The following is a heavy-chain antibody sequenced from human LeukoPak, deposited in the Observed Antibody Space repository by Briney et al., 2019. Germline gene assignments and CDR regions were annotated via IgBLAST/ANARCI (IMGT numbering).Heavy chain of an antibody. CDR1: GGSISSYY. CDR3: AREMLDNHWFDP. J-gene: IGHJ5*02. CDR2: IYYSGST. D-gene: IGHD3-10*02. Sequence: PSETLSLTCTVSGGSISSYYWSWIRQPPGKGLEWIGYIYYSGSTNYNPSLKSRVTISVDRSKNQFSLELTSVTAADTAVYYCAREMLDNHWFDPWGQGTLVTVSS. V-gene: IGHV4-59*12.